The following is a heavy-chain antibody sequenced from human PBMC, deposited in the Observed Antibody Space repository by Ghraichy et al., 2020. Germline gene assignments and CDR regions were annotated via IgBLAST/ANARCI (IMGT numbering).Heavy chain of an antibody. CDR1: GFTFSSYW. J-gene: IGHJ5*02. CDR3: ARDLIIAVARGWFDP. D-gene: IGHD6-19*01. Sequence: GGSLRLSCAASGFTFSSYWMSWVRQAPGKGLEWVANIKQDGSEKYYVDSVKGRFTISRDNAKNSLYLQMNSLRAEDTAVYYCARDLIIAVARGWFDPWGQGTLVTVSS. V-gene: IGHV3-7*04. CDR2: IKQDGSEK.